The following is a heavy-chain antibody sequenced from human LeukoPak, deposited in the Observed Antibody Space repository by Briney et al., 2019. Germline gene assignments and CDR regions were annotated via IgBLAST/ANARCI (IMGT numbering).Heavy chain of an antibody. D-gene: IGHD6-19*01. J-gene: IGHJ4*02. CDR1: GFTVSSNY. CDR3: ASIAVDPYYFDY. Sequence: GGSLRLSCAASGFTVSSNYMSWVRQAPGKGLEWVSVIYSGGSTYYADSVKGRFTISRDNSKNTLYLQMNSLRAEDTAVYYCASIAVDPYYFDYWGQGTLVTVSS. V-gene: IGHV3-66*01. CDR2: IYSGGST.